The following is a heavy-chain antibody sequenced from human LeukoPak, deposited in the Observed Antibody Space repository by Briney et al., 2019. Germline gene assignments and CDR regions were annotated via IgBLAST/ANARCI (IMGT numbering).Heavy chain of an antibody. CDR1: GFTFSSYA. V-gene: IGHV3-30-3*01. Sequence: GGSLRLSCAASGFTFSSYAMHWVRQAPGKGLEWVAGISYDGSNKYYADSVKSRFTISRDNSKNTLYLQMNSLRAEDTAVYYCARDRSSSSWYRPFSHNWFDPWGQGTLVTVSS. CDR3: ARDRSSSSWYRPFSHNWFDP. D-gene: IGHD6-13*01. CDR2: ISYDGSNK. J-gene: IGHJ5*02.